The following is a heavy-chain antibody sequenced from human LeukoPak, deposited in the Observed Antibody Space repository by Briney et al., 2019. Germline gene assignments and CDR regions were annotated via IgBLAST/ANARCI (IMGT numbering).Heavy chain of an antibody. Sequence: GASVKVSCKASGYTFTSYYMHWVRQAPGQGLEWMGIINPSGGSTSYAQKFQGRVTMTRDTSTSTVYMELSSLRSEDTAVYYCVGTSSSLYSFDYWGQGTLVTVSS. D-gene: IGHD6-13*01. CDR3: VGTSSSLYSFDY. CDR2: INPSGGST. V-gene: IGHV1-46*01. CDR1: GYTFTSYY. J-gene: IGHJ4*02.